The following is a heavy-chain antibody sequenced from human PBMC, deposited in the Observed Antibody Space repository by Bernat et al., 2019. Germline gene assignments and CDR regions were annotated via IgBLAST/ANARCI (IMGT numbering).Heavy chain of an antibody. D-gene: IGHD2-21*02. CDR1: GITFSSYG. CDR3: AKTRYPIVVVTAGMDV. V-gene: IGHV3-30*18. J-gene: IGHJ6*02. CDR2: ISYDGSNK. Sequence: QVQLVESGGGVVQPGRSLRLSCAASGITFSSYGMHWVRQAPGKGLEWVAVISYDGSNKYYADSVKGRFTISRDNSKNTLYLQMNSLRAEDTAVYYCAKTRYPIVVVTAGMDVWGQGTTVTVSS.